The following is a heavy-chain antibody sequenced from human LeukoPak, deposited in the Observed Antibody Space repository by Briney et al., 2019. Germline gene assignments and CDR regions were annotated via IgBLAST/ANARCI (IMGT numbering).Heavy chain of an antibody. D-gene: IGHD4-17*01. CDR1: GGSISSSSYY. CDR3: AREAFYGDLDY. Sequence: SETLSLTCTVSGGSISSSSYYWGWSRQPPGKGLEWIGSIYYSGSTYYNPSLKSRVTISVDTSKNQFSLKLSSVTAADTAVYYCAREAFYGDLDYWGQGTLVTVSS. J-gene: IGHJ4*02. CDR2: IYYSGST. V-gene: IGHV4-39*07.